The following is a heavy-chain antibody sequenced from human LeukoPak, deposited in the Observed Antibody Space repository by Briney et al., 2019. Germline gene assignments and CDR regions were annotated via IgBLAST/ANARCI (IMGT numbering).Heavy chain of an antibody. CDR2: INTYNGNT. CDR1: SYTFTSYG. D-gene: IGHD3-22*01. CDR3: ARTVSGYSWGVWFDP. V-gene: IGHV1-18*01. Sequence: GASVKVSCKASSYTFTSYGISWVRQAPGQGLEWMGWINTYNGNTNYAQNLQGRVTMATDTSTSTAYMELRSPRSDDTAVYYCARTVSGYSWGVWFDPWGQGTLVTVSS. J-gene: IGHJ5*02.